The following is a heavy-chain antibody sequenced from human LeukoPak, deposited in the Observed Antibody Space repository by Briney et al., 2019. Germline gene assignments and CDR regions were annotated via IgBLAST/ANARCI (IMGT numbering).Heavy chain of an antibody. V-gene: IGHV3-48*04. J-gene: IGHJ3*02. CDR1: GLTFSSYS. D-gene: IGHD3-16*01. CDR2: ISSSSSTI. Sequence: GGSLRLSCAASGLTFSSYSMNWVRQAPGKGLEWVSYISSSSSTIYYADSVKGRFTISRDNAKNSLYLQMNSLRAEDTAVYYCARDRGLDAFDIWGQGTMVTVSS. CDR3: ARDRGLDAFDI.